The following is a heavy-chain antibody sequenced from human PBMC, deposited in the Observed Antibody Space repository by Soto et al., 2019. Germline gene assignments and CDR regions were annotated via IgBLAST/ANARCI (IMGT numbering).Heavy chain of an antibody. V-gene: IGHV3-23*01. J-gene: IGHJ4*02. Sequence: EVQLLESGGGLVQPGGSLRLSCAASGFTFSSYAMSWVCQAPGKGLEWVSAISGSGGSTYYADSVKGRFTISRDNSKNTLYLQMNSLRAEDTAVYYCAKDSDLWFGESGHDYWGQGTLVTVSS. CDR3: AKDSDLWFGESGHDY. CDR1: GFTFSSYA. CDR2: ISGSGGST. D-gene: IGHD3-10*01.